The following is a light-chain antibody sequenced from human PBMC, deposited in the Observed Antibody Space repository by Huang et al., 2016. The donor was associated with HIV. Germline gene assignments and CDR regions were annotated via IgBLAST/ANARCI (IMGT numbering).Light chain of an antibody. CDR2: STS. J-gene: IGKJ1*01. CDR1: QGISNS. Sequence: DIQMTQSPSSLSAFVGDTVTITCRASQGISNSVGWYQQKPGKAPKLLLYSTSRMESGVPSRCRGGGSGTDNTLTINSLQPDDFATYYCQQYYTSPTFGQGSKVEIK. V-gene: IGKV1-NL1*01. CDR3: QQYYTSPT.